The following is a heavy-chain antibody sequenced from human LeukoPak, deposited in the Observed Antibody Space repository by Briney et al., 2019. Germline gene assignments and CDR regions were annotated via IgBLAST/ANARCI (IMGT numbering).Heavy chain of an antibody. CDR2: INHSGST. CDR3: SRGGYYDILTGYYDSFDI. J-gene: IGHJ3*02. V-gene: IGHV4-34*01. Sequence: SETLSLTCAVYGGSFSGYYWSWIRQPPGKGLEWIGEINHSGSTNYNPSLKSRVTIAVDTSKNQFSLKLSSVTAADTAVYYCSRGGYYDILTGYYDSFDIWSRGTMVTVSA. CDR1: GGSFSGYY. D-gene: IGHD3-9*01.